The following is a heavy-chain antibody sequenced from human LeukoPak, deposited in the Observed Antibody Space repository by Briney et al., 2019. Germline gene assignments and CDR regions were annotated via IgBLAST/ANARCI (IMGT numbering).Heavy chain of an antibody. D-gene: IGHD1-26*01. J-gene: IGHJ4*02. CDR3: AKDIGELLYYFDY. CDR2: ISGSGGRT. Sequence: AMSXVXQAXXXXLXWVSXISGSGGRTYYADSVKGRFTISRDNSKNTLYLQMNSLRAEDTAVYYCAKDIGELLYYFDYWGQGTLVTVSS. CDR1: A. V-gene: IGHV3-23*01.